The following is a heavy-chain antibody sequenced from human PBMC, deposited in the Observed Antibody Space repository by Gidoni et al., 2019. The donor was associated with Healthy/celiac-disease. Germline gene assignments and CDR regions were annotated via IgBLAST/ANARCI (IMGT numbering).Heavy chain of an antibody. CDR1: GFTFSSYA. V-gene: IGHV3-30-3*01. J-gene: IGHJ4*02. Sequence: QVQLVESGGGVVQPGRSLRLSCAASGFTFSSYAMHWVRQAPGKGLEWVAVISYDGSNKYYADSVKGRFTISRDNSKNTLYLQMNSLRAEDTAVYYCRGVRMVRGVIDYFDYWGQGTLVTVSS. CDR2: ISYDGSNK. CDR3: RGVRMVRGVIDYFDY. D-gene: IGHD3-10*01.